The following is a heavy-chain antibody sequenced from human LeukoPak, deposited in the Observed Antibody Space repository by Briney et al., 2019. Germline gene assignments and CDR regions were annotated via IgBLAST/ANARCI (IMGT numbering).Heavy chain of an antibody. CDR1: GGSFSGYY. J-gene: IGHJ4*02. V-gene: IGHV4-34*01. CDR3: ARDEYSSSFDY. CDR2: INHSGST. D-gene: IGHD6-6*01. Sequence: SETLSLTCAVYGGSFSGYYWSWIRQPPGKGLEWIGEINHSGSTNYNPSLKSRVTISVDTSKNQFSLKLSSVTAADTAVYYCARDEYSSSFDYWGREPWSPSPQ.